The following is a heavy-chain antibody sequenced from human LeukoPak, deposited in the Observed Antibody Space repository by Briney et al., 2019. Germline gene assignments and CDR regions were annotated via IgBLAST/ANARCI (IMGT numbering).Heavy chain of an antibody. V-gene: IGHV3-7*03. CDR2: IKQDGSEK. CDR1: GCTFSSYW. J-gene: IGHJ4*02. Sequence: GGSLRLSCAASGCTFSSYWMSWVRQAPGKGLEWVANIKQDGSEKYYVDSVKGRFTISRDNAKNSLYLQMNSLRAEDTAVYYCAKAGRITIFGVVNYWGQGTLVTVSS. CDR3: AKAGRITIFGVVNY. D-gene: IGHD3-3*01.